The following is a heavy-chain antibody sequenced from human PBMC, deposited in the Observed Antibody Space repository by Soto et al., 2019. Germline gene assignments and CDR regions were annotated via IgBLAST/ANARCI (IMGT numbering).Heavy chain of an antibody. CDR1: GGSISSYY. D-gene: IGHD2-21*02. CDR3: ARDLWGYCGTDCYPLDV. J-gene: IGHJ6*02. Sequence: ASETLSLTCTVSGGSISSYYWSWIRQPPGKGLEWIGYMYNTGSTVYNPSHKSRVTISVDTSKNQFSLKLNAVTAADTAVYYCARDLWGYCGTDCYPLDVWGQGTTVTVSS. V-gene: IGHV4-59*01. CDR2: MYNTGST.